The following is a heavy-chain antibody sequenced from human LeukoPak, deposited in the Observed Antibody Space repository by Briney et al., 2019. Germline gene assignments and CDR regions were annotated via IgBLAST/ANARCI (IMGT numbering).Heavy chain of an antibody. J-gene: IGHJ3*02. CDR2: IHYSGNANYNPSL. CDR3: ARDGYSYGYGAFDI. V-gene: IGHV4-59*01. D-gene: IGHD5-18*01. Sequence: SETLSLTCTVSGGSISSYYWSWIRQPPGKGLEWIGYIHYSGNANYNPSLNYNPSLKSRVTIPVDTSKNQFSLKLSSVTAADTAVYYCARDGYSYGYGAFDIWGQGTMVTVSS. CDR1: GGSISSYY.